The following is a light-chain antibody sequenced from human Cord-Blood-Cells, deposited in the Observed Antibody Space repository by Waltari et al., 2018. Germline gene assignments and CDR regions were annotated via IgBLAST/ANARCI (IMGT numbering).Light chain of an antibody. CDR3: QQRYSTPYS. Sequence: DIQMTKSPSSLSASVGDRVTITCRARQSISSYLNWYQQKPEKAPKLLIYAASSLQSGVPSRFSGSVSGKDFTLTISNLQPEDFATYYCQQRYSTPYSFSQGTKLEIK. J-gene: IGKJ2*03. V-gene: IGKV1-39*01. CDR2: AAS. CDR1: QSISSY.